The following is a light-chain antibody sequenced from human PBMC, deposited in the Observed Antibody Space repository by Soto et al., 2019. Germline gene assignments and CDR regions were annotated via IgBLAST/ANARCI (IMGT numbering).Light chain of an antibody. Sequence: IVVTHSPATLSASLGESDTLSCRASQSVSRKLAFYQQTRGQAPRLLIYGASTRATGVPARFSGSGSGTEFALTISNLQSEDFAVYHCQQYDKWPRTFGQGTKVDI. CDR3: QQYDKWPRT. V-gene: IGKV3-15*01. CDR1: QSVSRK. CDR2: GAS. J-gene: IGKJ1*01.